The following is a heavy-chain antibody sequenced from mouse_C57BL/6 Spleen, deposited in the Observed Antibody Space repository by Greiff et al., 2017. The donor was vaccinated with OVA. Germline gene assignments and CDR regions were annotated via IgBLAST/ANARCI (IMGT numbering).Heavy chain of an antibody. Sequence: QVQLQQSGPGLVQPSQSLSITCTVSGFSLTSYGVHWVRQSPGKGLEWLGVIWRGGSTDYNAAFMSRLSITKDNSTSQVFFKMNSLQADDTAIYYCAKGNWEGDAMDYWGQGTSVTVSS. D-gene: IGHD4-1*01. J-gene: IGHJ4*01. CDR3: AKGNWEGDAMDY. CDR1: GFSLTSYG. V-gene: IGHV2-5*01. CDR2: IWRGGST.